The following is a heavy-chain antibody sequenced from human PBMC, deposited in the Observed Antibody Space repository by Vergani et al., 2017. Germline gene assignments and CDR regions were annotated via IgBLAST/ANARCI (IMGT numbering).Heavy chain of an antibody. CDR2: VDPEDGET. D-gene: IGHD4-17*01. Sequence: EVQLVQSGAEVKKPGATMKISCKVSGYTFTDHYMHWVKQATGKGLEWMGLVDPEDGETIYAEKFKGRFTIAADTSTDTAHLELRSLRSEDTDVYYCATPQTVTTGGMEVWGKGTTVIVSS. J-gene: IGHJ6*04. CDR3: ATPQTVTTGGMEV. CDR1: GYTFTDHY. V-gene: IGHV1-69-2*01.